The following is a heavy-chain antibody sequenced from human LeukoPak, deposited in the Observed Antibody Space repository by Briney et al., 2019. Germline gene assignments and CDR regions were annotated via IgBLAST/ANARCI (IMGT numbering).Heavy chain of an antibody. V-gene: IGHV1-46*01. CDR3: ARAPRTGDYAFDI. J-gene: IGHJ3*02. D-gene: IGHD7-27*01. CDR2: INPSGGST. Sequence: ASVKVSCKASGYTFTSYYMHWVRQAPGQGLEWTGIINPSGGSTTYAPKFQGRVTVTRDTSTSTVYMELSSLRSEDTAVYYCARAPRTGDYAFDIWGQGTMVTVSS. CDR1: GYTFTSYY.